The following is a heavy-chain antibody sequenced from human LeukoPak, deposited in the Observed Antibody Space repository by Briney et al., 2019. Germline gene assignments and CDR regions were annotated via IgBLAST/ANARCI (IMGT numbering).Heavy chain of an antibody. J-gene: IGHJ4*02. CDR2: IYYSGST. V-gene: IGHV4-59*01. CDR3: ASLIAAAGEYYFDY. Sequence: SETLSLTCTVSGGSISSYYWSWIRQPPGKGLEWIGYIYYSGSTNYNPSLKSRVTISVDTSKNQFSLKLSSVTAADTAVYYCASLIAAAGEYYFDYWGQGTLVTVSS. CDR1: GGSISSYY. D-gene: IGHD6-13*01.